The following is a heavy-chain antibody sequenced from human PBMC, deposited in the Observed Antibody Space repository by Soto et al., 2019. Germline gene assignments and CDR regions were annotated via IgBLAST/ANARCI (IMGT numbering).Heavy chain of an antibody. CDR2: IKSKTDGGTT. D-gene: IGHD3-22*01. CDR1: GFTFSNAW. Sequence: EVQLVESGGGLVKPGGSLRLSCAASGFTFSNAWMNWVRQAPGKGLEWVGRIKSKTDGGTTDYAAPVKGRFTISRDDSKNTLYLQMNSLKTEDTAVYYCTTGRSIVVVTTYTYFDYWGQGTLVTVSS. CDR3: TTGRSIVVVTTYTYFDY. V-gene: IGHV3-15*07. J-gene: IGHJ4*02.